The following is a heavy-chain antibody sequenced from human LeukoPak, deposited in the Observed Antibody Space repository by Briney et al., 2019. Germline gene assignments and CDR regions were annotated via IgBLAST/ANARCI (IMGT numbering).Heavy chain of an antibody. V-gene: IGHV3-21*01. CDR3: VVPYYYDISGYSTAEYFQH. Sequence: KPGGSLRLSCVASGFNFRSYSMKWVRQAPGKGLEWVSSISSSSSDRYYADSVKGRFTISRDNAKNSLYLQMNSLRAEDTAVYYCVVPYYYDISGYSTAEYFQHWGQGTLVTVSS. CDR2: ISSSSSDR. CDR1: GFNFRSYS. J-gene: IGHJ1*01. D-gene: IGHD3-22*01.